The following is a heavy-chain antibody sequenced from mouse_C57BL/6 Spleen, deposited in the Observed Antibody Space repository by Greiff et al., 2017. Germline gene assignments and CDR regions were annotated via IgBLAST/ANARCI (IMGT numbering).Heavy chain of an antibody. V-gene: IGHV14-3*01. J-gene: IGHJ3*01. CDR3: AYYYGSSYFFAY. D-gene: IGHD1-1*01. CDR2: IDPANGNT. Sequence: EVKLVESVAELVRPGASVKLSCTASGFNIKNTYMHWVKQRLEQGLEWIGRIDPANGNTKYAPKFQGKATITADTSSNTAYLQLSSLTSEDTAIYYCAYYYGSSYFFAYWGQGTLVTVSA. CDR1: GFNIKNTY.